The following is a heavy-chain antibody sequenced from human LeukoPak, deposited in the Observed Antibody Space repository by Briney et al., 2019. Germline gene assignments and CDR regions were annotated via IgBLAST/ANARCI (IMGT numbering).Heavy chain of an antibody. V-gene: IGHV3-33*01. CDR2: IWYDGSNK. Sequence: PGGSLRLSCAASGFTFSSYGMHWVRQAPGKGLEWVAVIWYDGSNKYYADSVKGRFTISRDNSKNTLYLQMNSLRAEDTAVYYCAREEPYYGRPLGYWGQGTLVTVSS. CDR3: AREEPYYGRPLGY. J-gene: IGHJ4*02. D-gene: IGHD1-26*01. CDR1: GFTFSSYG.